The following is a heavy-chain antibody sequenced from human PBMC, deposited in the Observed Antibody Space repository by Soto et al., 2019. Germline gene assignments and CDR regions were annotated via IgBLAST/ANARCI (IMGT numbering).Heavy chain of an antibody. Sequence: PGGSLRLSCAASGFAFSSYGMHWVRQAPGKGLEWVAVISYDGSNKYYADSVKGRFTISRDNSKNTLYLQMNSLRAEDTAVYYYAKGDTAMVLDYWGQGTLVTVSS. CDR2: ISYDGSNK. V-gene: IGHV3-30*18. J-gene: IGHJ4*02. CDR3: AKGDTAMVLDY. CDR1: GFAFSSYG. D-gene: IGHD5-18*01.